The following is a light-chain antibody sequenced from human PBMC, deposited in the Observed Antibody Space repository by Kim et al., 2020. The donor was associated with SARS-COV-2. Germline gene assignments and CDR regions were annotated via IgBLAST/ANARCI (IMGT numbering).Light chain of an antibody. CDR2: DAS. Sequence: EIVLTQSPATLSLSPGERATLSCRASQSFSSYLAWYQQKPGQAPRLLIYDASNRATGIPARFSGSGSGTDFTLTISSLEPEDFAVYYCQQRGDWGTFGGGTKVDIK. J-gene: IGKJ4*01. CDR3: QQRGDWGT. V-gene: IGKV3-11*01. CDR1: QSFSSY.